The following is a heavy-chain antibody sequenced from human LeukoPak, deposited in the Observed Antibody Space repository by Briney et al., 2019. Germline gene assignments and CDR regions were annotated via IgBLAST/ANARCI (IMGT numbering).Heavy chain of an antibody. J-gene: IGHJ5*02. CDR3: ARASGYADSNWFDP. Sequence: GASVKVSCKASGGTFSSYAISWVRQAPGQGLEWMGGIIPIFGTANYAQKFQGRVTITTDASTSTAYMELSSLRSEDTAVYYCARASGYADSNWFDPWGQGTLVTVSS. V-gene: IGHV1-69*05. CDR2: IIPIFGTA. CDR1: GGTFSSYA. D-gene: IGHD5-12*01.